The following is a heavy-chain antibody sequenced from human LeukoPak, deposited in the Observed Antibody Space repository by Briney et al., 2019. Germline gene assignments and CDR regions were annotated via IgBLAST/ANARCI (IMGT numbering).Heavy chain of an antibody. V-gene: IGHV1-2*02. J-gene: IGHJ6*04. D-gene: IGHD6-6*01. CDR2: INPNSGGT. CDR1: GYTFTGYY. Sequence: ASVKVSCKASGYTFTGYYMHWVRQAPGQGLEWMGWINPNSGGTNYAQKFQGRVTMTRDTSISTAYMELSSLISDDTAVYYCARADGSSSISYYYLDVWGKGTTVTVSS. CDR3: ARADGSSSISYYYLDV.